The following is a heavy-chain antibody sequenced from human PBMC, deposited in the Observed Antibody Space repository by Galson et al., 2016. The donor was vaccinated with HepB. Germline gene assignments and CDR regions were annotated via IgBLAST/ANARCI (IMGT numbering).Heavy chain of an antibody. CDR1: GFTFDDYA. CDR3: AKGFDGRWDGWYNY. J-gene: IGHJ4*02. D-gene: IGHD6-19*01. Sequence: SLRLSCAASGFTFDDYAMHWVRQAPGKGLEWVSGISWNSGNIGYADSVKGRFTISRDNAQNSLYLQMNSLRAEDTALYYCAKGFDGRWDGWYNYWGQGTLVTVSS. CDR2: ISWNSGNI. V-gene: IGHV3-9*01.